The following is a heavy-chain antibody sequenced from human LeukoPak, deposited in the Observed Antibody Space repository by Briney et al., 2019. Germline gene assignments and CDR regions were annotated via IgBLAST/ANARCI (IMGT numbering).Heavy chain of an antibody. CDR3: ARVTGYVMEDYFDY. CDR2: IYYSGST. Sequence: SETLSLTCAVSGASISGSGYYWGWIRQPPGKGLGWIGNIYYSGSTYYNASLQSRVTISIDMSKNQFSLRLSSVTAADTAVYYCARVTGYVMEDYFDYWGQGTLVTVSS. V-gene: IGHV4-39*07. CDR1: GASISGSGYY. D-gene: IGHD6-13*01. J-gene: IGHJ4*02.